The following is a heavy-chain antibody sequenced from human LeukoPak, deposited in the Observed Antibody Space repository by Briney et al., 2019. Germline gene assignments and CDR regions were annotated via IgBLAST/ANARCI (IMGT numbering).Heavy chain of an antibody. Sequence: SETLSLTCTDSGGSISSSSYYWGWIRQPPGKGLEWIGSIYYSGSTYYNPSLKSRVTISVDTSKNQFSLKLSSVTAADTAVYYCARCKDYYVSGSYYKTFDYWGQGTLVTVSS. CDR3: ARCKDYYVSGSYYKTFDY. D-gene: IGHD3-10*01. J-gene: IGHJ4*02. CDR2: IYYSGST. CDR1: GGSISSSSYY. V-gene: IGHV4-39*07.